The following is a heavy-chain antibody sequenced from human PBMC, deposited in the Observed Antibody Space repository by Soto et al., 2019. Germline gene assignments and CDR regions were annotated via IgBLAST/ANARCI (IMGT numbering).Heavy chain of an antibody. J-gene: IGHJ6*02. D-gene: IGHD3-10*01. CDR2: LIPMFGTT. V-gene: IGHV1-69*18. Sequence: QLQLVQSGAEVKTPGSSVKVSCAASGATFSSYSINWVRQAPGQGLECMGRLIPMFGTTDYAQRFQGRVTFVADESTNTASMEVTDLTSDDTAVYYCARAEVLPFTRFYDVYVWGQGTTVTVSS. CDR1: GATFSSYS. CDR3: ARAEVLPFTRFYDVYV.